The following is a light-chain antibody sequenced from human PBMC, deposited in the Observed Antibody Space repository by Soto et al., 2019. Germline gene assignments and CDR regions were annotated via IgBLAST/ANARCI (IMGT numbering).Light chain of an antibody. V-gene: IGKV3-20*01. J-gene: IGKJ1*01. CDR2: VAS. CDR3: QQYGYSPWT. CDR1: QSVSNNY. Sequence: EIVLTQSPGTLSLSLVERAILSCRASQSVSNNYLAWYQQKPGQAPRLLIYVASSRATGAPDRFSGSGSETDFTLTISRLEPEDSAVYYCQQYGYSPWTFGQGTKVDIK.